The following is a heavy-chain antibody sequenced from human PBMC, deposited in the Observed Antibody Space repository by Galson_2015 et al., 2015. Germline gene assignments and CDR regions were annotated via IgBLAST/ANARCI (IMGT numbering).Heavy chain of an antibody. CDR2: ISSTTTYI. V-gene: IGHV3-21*01. J-gene: IGHJ4*02. Sequence: SLRLSCAASEFTFSSYYMSWVRQAPGKGLEWVSSISSTTTYIYYADSVKGRFTISSDNAKNSLYLQMNSLGAEDTAVYYCARQILDYDFWSGYYPTNFDYWGRGTLVTVSS. CDR3: ARQILDYDFWSGYYPTNFDY. D-gene: IGHD3-3*01. CDR1: EFTFSSYY.